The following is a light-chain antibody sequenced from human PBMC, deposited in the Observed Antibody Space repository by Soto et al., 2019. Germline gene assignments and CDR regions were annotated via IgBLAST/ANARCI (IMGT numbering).Light chain of an antibody. CDR1: QRISTY. Sequence: EIVLTQSPSTLSLSTGERATLSCRASQRISTYLAWYQQKPGQAPRLLIYDASNRATGVPARFSGSGSGTDFTLTISSLEPEDFAVFYCLQRSDWPITFGQGTRLEIK. J-gene: IGKJ5*01. V-gene: IGKV3-11*01. CDR3: LQRSDWPIT. CDR2: DAS.